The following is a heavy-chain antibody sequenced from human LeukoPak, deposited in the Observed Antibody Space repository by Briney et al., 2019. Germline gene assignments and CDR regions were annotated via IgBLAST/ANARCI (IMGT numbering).Heavy chain of an antibody. CDR1: GFTFSSYA. CDR3: VGSSRNVDY. Sequence: GGSLRLSCAASGFTFSSYAMSWVRQAPAKGLEWVSAISGSGGSTYYADSVKGRFTISRDNSKNTLYLQMNSLRAEDTAVYYCVGSSRNVDYWGQGTLVTVSS. CDR2: ISGSGGST. V-gene: IGHV3-23*01. J-gene: IGHJ4*02. D-gene: IGHD6-13*01.